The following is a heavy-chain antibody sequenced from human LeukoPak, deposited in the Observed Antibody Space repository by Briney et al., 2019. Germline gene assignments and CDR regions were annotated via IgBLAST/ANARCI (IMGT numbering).Heavy chain of an antibody. D-gene: IGHD2-2*01. J-gene: IGHJ4*02. CDR1: GYTLTELS. Sequence: ASVKVSCKVSGYTLTELSMHWVRQAPGKGLEGMGGFDPEDGETIYAQKFQGRVTMTEDTSTDTAYMELSSLRSEDTAVYYCATGLEYQLLFYFDYWGQGTLVTVSS. V-gene: IGHV1-24*01. CDR2: FDPEDGET. CDR3: ATGLEYQLLFYFDY.